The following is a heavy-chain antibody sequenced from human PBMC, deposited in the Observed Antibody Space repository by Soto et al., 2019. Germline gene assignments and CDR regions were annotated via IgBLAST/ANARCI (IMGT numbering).Heavy chain of an antibody. CDR1: GFTFSSYG. CDR2: IWYDGSNK. V-gene: IGHV3-33*01. J-gene: IGHJ4*02. D-gene: IGHD6-6*01. CDR3: ARDRRQLDCFDY. Sequence: GGSLRLSCAASGFTFSSYGMHWVRQAPGKGLEWVAVIWYDGSNKYYADSVKGRFTISRDNSKNTLYLQMNSLRAEDTAVYYCARDRRQLDCFDYWGQGTLVTVSS.